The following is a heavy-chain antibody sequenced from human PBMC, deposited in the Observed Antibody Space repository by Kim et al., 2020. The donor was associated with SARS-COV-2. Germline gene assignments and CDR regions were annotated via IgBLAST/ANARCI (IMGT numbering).Heavy chain of an antibody. CDR2: INPNSGGT. V-gene: IGHV1-2*02. CDR1: GYTFTGYY. J-gene: IGHJ4*02. D-gene: IGHD2-15*01. CDR3: ARVGYCSGGSCYFGYVDY. Sequence: ASVKVSCKASGYTFTGYYMHWVRQAPGQGLEWMGWINPNSGGTNYAQKFQGRVTMTRDTSISTAYMELSRLRSDDTAVYYCARVGYCSGGSCYFGYVDYWGQGTLVTVSS.